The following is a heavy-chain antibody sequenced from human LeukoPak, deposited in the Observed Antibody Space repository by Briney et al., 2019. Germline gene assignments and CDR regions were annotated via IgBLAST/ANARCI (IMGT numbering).Heavy chain of an antibody. Sequence: GGSLRLSCAASGFTFSSYGMHWVRQAPGKGLEWVAFIRYDGSNKYYADSVKGRFTISRDNSKNTLYLQMNSLRAEDTAVYYCAKSRRPLYDFWSGSKSTPGYMDVWGKGTTVTVSS. J-gene: IGHJ6*03. V-gene: IGHV3-30*02. CDR2: IRYDGSNK. D-gene: IGHD3-3*01. CDR1: GFTFSSYG. CDR3: AKSRRPLYDFWSGSKSTPGYMDV.